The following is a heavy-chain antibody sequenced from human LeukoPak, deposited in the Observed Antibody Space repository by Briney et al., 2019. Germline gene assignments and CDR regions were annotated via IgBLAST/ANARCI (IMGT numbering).Heavy chain of an antibody. J-gene: IGHJ4*02. V-gene: IGHV3-53*01. CDR3: ARGDDSGYYDYFDY. Sequence: GGSLRLSCAGSGFTVDSNYLSWVRQAPGKGLEWVSTIYTGGNAYYAASVKGRFTISRDFSKNTVFLHMNSLRAEDTAMYYCARGDDSGYYDYFDYWGQGALVTVSS. D-gene: IGHD3-22*01. CDR2: IYTGGNA. CDR1: GFTVDSNY.